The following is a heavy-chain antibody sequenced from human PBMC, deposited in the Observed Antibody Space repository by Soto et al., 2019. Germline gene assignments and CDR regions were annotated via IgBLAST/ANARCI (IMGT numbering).Heavy chain of an antibody. J-gene: IGHJ6*02. D-gene: IGHD2-2*01. V-gene: IGHV1-69*13. CDR3: ARDVVVPAALSPLNYYYYYGMDV. Sequence: VKVSCKASGGTFSSYAISWVRQAPGQGLEWMGGIIPIFGTANYAQKFQGRVTITADESTSTAYMELSSLRSEDTAVYYCARDVVVPAALSPLNYYYYYGMDVWGQGTTVTVSS. CDR1: GGTFSSYA. CDR2: IIPIFGTA.